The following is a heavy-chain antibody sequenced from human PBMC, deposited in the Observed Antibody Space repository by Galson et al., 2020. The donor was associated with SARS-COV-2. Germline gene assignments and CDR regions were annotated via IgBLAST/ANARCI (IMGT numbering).Heavy chain of an antibody. CDR1: GFTFSSYA. J-gene: IGHJ4*01. CDR3: VKAQGDWY. Sequence: TGGSLRLSCAASGFTFSSYAMSWVRQAPGKGLEWVSAIGGSGGSTYYADSVKGRFTISRDNGKSTLYLQINSLRAEDTAVYYCVKAQGDWYWGHGTLVTVSS. V-gene: IGHV3-23*01. CDR2: IGGSGGST. D-gene: IGHD3-9*01.